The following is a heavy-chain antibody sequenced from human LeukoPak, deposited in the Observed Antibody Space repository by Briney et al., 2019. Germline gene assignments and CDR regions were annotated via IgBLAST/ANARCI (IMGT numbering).Heavy chain of an antibody. V-gene: IGHV4-34*01. CDR1: GGSFSGYY. D-gene: IGHD4-23*01. CDR3: ARDDYGGTT. CDR2: INHSGST. J-gene: IGHJ5*02. Sequence: SETPSLTCAVYGGSFSGYYWSWIRQPPGKGLEWIGEINHSGSTNYNPSLKSRVTISVDTSKNQFSLKLSSVTAADTAVYYCARDDYGGTTWSQGTLVTVSS.